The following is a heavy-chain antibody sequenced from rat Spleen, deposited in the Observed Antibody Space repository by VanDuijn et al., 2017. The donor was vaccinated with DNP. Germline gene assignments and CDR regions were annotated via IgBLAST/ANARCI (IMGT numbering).Heavy chain of an antibody. CDR2: INEDGSIK. J-gene: IGHJ3*01. Sequence: EVKLVESGGGLVQPGRSLKLSCVVSGLNFNDYWMGWVRQAPGKGLEWIGEINEDGSIKNYIPSLRDKISFSRDNAQNTLYLHMSDLGSADTGIYYCVTRGDPYDNWFANWGRGTLVTVSS. CDR1: GLNFNDYW. V-gene: IGHV4-2*01. CDR3: VTRGDPYDNWFAN. D-gene: IGHD4-2*01.